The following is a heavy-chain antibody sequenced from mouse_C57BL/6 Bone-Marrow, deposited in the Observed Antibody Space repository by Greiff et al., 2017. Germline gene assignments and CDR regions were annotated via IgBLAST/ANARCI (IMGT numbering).Heavy chain of an antibody. Sequence: EVQRVESGGGLVQSGRSLRLSCATSGFTFSDFYMEWVRQAPGKGLEWIAASRNKANDYTTEYSASVKGRFIVSRDTSQSILYLQMNALRAEDTAIYYCARDAGDYAWFAYWGQGTLVTVSA. CDR3: ARDAGDYAWFAY. CDR2: SRNKANDYTT. V-gene: IGHV7-1*01. J-gene: IGHJ3*01. D-gene: IGHD2-4*01. CDR1: GFTFSDFY.